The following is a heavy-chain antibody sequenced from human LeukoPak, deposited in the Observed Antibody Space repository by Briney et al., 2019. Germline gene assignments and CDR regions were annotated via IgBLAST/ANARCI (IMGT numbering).Heavy chain of an antibody. CDR3: AMHSSGWYVAFDI. CDR1: GYSFTSYW. CDR2: IYPGDSDT. V-gene: IGHV5-51*01. Sequence: GESLKISRKGSGYSFTSYWIGWVRQMPGKRLEWMGIIYPGDSDTRYSPSSQGQITISPDQSISTAYLQWSSLKASDSAMYYCAMHSSGWYVAFDIWGQGTMVSVSS. D-gene: IGHD6-19*01. J-gene: IGHJ3*02.